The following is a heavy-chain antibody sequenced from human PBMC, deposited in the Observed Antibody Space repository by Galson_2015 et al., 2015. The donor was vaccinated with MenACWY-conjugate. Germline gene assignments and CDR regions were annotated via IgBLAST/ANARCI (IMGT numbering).Heavy chain of an antibody. Sequence: ETLSLTCTVSGGSVSSGSYYWSWIRQPPGKGLEWIGYIYYSGSTNYNPSLKSRVTISVDTSKNQFSLKLSSVTAADTAVYYCARDLGSYVFSFYYWGQGTLVTVSS. CDR2: IYYSGST. CDR1: GGSVSSGSYY. V-gene: IGHV4-61*01. D-gene: IGHD1-26*01. CDR3: ARDLGSYVFSFYY. J-gene: IGHJ4*02.